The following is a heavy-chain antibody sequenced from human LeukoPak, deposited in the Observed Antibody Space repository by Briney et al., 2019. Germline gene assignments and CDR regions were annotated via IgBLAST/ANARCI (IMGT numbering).Heavy chain of an antibody. CDR3: ARPYYYYMDV. CDR1: GYSISSGYY. V-gene: IGHV4-38-2*02. J-gene: IGHJ6*03. Sequence: SETLSLTCTVSGYSISSGYYWGWIRQPPGQGLEWIGEIYHSGSTNYNPSLKGRVTISVDKSKNQFSLKLSSVTAADKAVYYCARPYYYYMDVWGTGTTVTVSS. CDR2: IYHSGST.